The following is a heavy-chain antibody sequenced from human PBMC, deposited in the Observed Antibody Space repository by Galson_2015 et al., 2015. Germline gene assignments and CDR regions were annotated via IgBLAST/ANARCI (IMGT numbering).Heavy chain of an antibody. V-gene: IGHV3-15*01. CDR2: IKSKTGGGTT. D-gene: IGHD3-22*01. CDR1: GFTFSHAW. Sequence: SLRLSCAASGFTFSHAWMSWVRQAPGKGLEWVGRIKSKTGGGTTDYAAPVKGRFTISRDDSKNTLYLQMNSLKTEDTAVYYCTTEREGDSSGYYWIASAPHWYFELWGRGTLVTVSS. CDR3: TTEREGDSSGYYWIASAPHWYFEL. J-gene: IGHJ2*01.